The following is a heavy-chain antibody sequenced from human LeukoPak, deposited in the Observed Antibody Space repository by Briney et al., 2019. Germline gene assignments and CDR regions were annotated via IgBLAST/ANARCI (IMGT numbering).Heavy chain of an antibody. J-gene: IGHJ3*02. CDR2: TYYRGST. CDR1: GGSISSYY. Sequence: KPSETPSLTCTVSGGSISSYYSSWIRQPPGKGLGWVGYTYYRGSTTYNPSLKSRVPISVDTPKDQLSWNRGSVTAADTAVYYCARRVYSNGGSCAPRVCVAFDIWGQGTMVTVSS. V-gene: IGHV4-59*12. CDR3: ARRVYSNGGSCAPRVCVAFDI. D-gene: IGHD2-15*01.